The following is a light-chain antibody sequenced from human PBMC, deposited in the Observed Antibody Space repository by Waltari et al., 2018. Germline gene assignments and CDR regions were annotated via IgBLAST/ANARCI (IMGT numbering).Light chain of an antibody. CDR3: QTGGFGIWV. CDR1: SGHNNSP. V-gene: IGLV4-69*01. CDR2: VNSDGSH. J-gene: IGLJ3*02. Sequence: QLMLTQSPSASASLGASVKLTCTLRSGHNNSPIPWHQHQPEKGPRYLMTVNSDGSHIKGDGIPDRFSGSGSGAERYLTISSLHSEDETDYYCQTGGFGIWVFGGGTKLTVL.